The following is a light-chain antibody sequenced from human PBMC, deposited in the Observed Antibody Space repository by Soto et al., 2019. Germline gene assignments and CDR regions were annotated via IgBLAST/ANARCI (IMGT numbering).Light chain of an antibody. V-gene: IGLV2-14*03. J-gene: IGLJ2*01. Sequence: QSALTQPASVSASPGQSITISCTGTSSDIGVYNYVSWYQQHPGKAPKLIIFDVNSRPSGISNRFSGSKSGNTASLTISGLQAEDEADYYCSSYTTSSTLAFGGGTKVTVL. CDR3: SSYTTSSTLA. CDR2: DVN. CDR1: SSDIGVYNY.